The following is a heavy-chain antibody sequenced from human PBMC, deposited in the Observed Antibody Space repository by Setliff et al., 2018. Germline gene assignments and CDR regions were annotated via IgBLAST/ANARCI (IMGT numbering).Heavy chain of an antibody. D-gene: IGHD2-21*02. CDR1: GYSMSSGYY. J-gene: IGHJ4*02. Sequence: SETLSLTCAVSGYSMSSGYYWGWFRQPPGKGLEWIGSIYHSGQTFYNPSLKSRATLSVDTSKNQFSLRLTSVPAADTAVYYCARGGVTAVWDLTDWGQGTLVTVSS. V-gene: IGHV4-38-2*01. CDR3: ARGGVTAVWDLTD. CDR2: IYHSGQT.